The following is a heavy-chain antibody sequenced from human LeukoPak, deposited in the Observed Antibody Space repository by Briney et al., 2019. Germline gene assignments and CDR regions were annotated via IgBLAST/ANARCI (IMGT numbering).Heavy chain of an antibody. Sequence: GGSLRLSCAASGFTFNTYSMNWVRQAPGKGLEWVSSISSSSSYIYYADSVKGRFTISRDNSNNMLYLQMNSLRPEDTAVYYCAKDRLFGSGLNGPHYYYGMDVWGQGTTVTVSS. J-gene: IGHJ6*02. CDR2: ISSSSSYI. D-gene: IGHD1-26*01. CDR3: AKDRLFGSGLNGPHYYYGMDV. V-gene: IGHV3-21*01. CDR1: GFTFNTYS.